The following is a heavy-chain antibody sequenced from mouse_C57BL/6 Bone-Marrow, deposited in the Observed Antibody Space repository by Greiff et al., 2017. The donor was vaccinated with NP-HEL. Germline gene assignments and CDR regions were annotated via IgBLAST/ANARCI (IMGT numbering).Heavy chain of an antibody. V-gene: IGHV8-12*01. CDR3: ARSRDYYGSSYRYFDV. CDR2: IYWDDDK. Sequence: QVTLNESGPGILQSSQTLSLTCSFSGFSLSTSGMGVSWIRQPSGKGLEWLAHIYWDDDKRYNPSLKSRLTISKDTSRNQVFLKITSVDTADTATYYCARSRDYYGSSYRYFDVWGTGTTVTVSS. J-gene: IGHJ1*03. CDR1: GFSLSTSGMG. D-gene: IGHD1-1*01.